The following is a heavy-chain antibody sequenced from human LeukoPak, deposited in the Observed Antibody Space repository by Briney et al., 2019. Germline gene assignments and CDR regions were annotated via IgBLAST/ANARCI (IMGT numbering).Heavy chain of an antibody. CDR2: IKNKDEGEKT. CDR3: TTGIDYGGGY. CDR1: GFTFTNVW. Sequence: PGGSLRLSCAVSGFTFTNVWMNWVRQAPGKRLEWVGRIKNKDEGEKTDYAAPVKGRFTISRDDSKATLFLQMNSLKMEDTGIYYCTTGIDYGGGYWGQGTLVSVSS. D-gene: IGHD3-16*01. V-gene: IGHV3-15*07. J-gene: IGHJ4*02.